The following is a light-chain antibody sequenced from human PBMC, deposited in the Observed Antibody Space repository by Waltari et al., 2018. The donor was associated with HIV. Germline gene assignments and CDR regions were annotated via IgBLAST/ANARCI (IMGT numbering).Light chain of an antibody. CDR3: QSYDMSQSGSLV. CDR1: RSNIGAGFD. V-gene: IGLV1-40*01. J-gene: IGLJ2*01. Sequence: QSVLTQPPSVSGAPGQRVTIACTGSRSNIGAGFDVHWYQQIPGNAPKLLIYDNNIRPSGVPDRCSGSKSGTSASLAITGLQSEDEADYYGQSYDMSQSGSLVFGGGTKLTVL. CDR2: DNN.